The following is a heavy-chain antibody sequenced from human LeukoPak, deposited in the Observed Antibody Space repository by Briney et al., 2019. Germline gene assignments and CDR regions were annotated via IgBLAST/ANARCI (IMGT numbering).Heavy chain of an antibody. J-gene: IGHJ4*02. V-gene: IGHV3-53*01. D-gene: IGHD5-18*01. CDR1: GFTVSTSY. Sequence: PSGGSLRLSCAASGFTVSTSYMSWIRQAPGKGLEWVSIIYVGGNTYYADSVQGRFIISRDNSKNTLYLQMNNVRPEDTAVYYCARGGGWLWSTFFDYWGRGSLVTVSS. CDR3: ARGGGWLWSTFFDY. CDR2: IYVGGNT.